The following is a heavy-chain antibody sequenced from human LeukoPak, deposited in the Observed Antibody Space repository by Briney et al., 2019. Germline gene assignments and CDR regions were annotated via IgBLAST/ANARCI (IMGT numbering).Heavy chain of an antibody. D-gene: IGHD6-25*01. CDR3: ARGQLRLSN. CDR1: GGSFNGYY. Sequence: SETLSLTCAVYGGSFNGYYWTWIRQPPGKGLEWIGEINHSGSTDYNPSLKSRVTISVDTSKNQFSLKLNSVTATDTAVYYCARGQLRLSNWGQGSLVIVSS. CDR2: INHSGST. J-gene: IGHJ4*02. V-gene: IGHV4-34*01.